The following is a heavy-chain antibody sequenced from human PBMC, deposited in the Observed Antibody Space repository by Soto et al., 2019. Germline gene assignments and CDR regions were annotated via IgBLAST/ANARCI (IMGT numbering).Heavy chain of an antibody. CDR2: ITGPGSRT. V-gene: IGHV3-23*01. Sequence: GGSLRLSCAASGFPFDTKAMSWVRQAPGKGLEWVSAITGPGSRTYYADSVKGRFTISRDNSKNTLSLQMSSLRADDTAVYYCARHITMDPLLVYWGQGTLVTVSS. CDR3: ARHITMDPLLVY. D-gene: IGHD3-10*01. J-gene: IGHJ4*02. CDR1: GFPFDTKA.